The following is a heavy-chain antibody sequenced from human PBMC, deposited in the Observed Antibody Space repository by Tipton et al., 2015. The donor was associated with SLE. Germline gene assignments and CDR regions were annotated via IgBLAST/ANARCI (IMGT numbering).Heavy chain of an antibody. V-gene: IGHV4-4*08. CDR3: ARVRTGTSYYFDY. D-gene: IGHD1-7*01. CDR1: GGSISSNY. Sequence: TLSLTCSVSGGSISSNYWIWIRQPPGKGLEWIGYISSGGGTNYNPSLKSRVTMSVDTAKNQFSLKLTSVTAADTAVYYCARVRTGTSYYFDYWGQGTLVTVSS. J-gene: IGHJ4*02. CDR2: ISSGGGT.